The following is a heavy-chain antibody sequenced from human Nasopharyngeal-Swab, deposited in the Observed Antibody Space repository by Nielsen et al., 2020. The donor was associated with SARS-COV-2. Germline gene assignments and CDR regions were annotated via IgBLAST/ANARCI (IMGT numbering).Heavy chain of an antibody. CDR3: ARDLTKSIAVAGNYYYGMDV. J-gene: IGHJ6*02. CDR2: ISASNGNT. CDR1: GYTFTSYG. Sequence: ASVKVSCKASGYTFTSYGISWVRQAPGQGLEWMGWISASNGNTNYAQKLQGRVTMTRDTSTSTVYMEVSSLRSEDTAVYYCARDLTKSIAVAGNYYYGMDVWGQGTTVTVSS. V-gene: IGHV1-18*01. D-gene: IGHD6-19*01.